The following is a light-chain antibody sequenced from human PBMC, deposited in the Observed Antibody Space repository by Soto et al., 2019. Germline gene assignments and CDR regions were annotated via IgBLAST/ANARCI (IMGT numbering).Light chain of an antibody. J-gene: IGKJ5*01. Sequence: DIQMTHSPSSLSASVGDIVTITCRASQSISSYLNWYQQKPGKAPNLLIYAASSLQSGVPSRFSGSGSGTDFTLTISSLQPEDFATYYCQQSYSNPRTFGQGTRLEIK. CDR3: QQSYSNPRT. CDR2: AAS. CDR1: QSISSY. V-gene: IGKV1-39*01.